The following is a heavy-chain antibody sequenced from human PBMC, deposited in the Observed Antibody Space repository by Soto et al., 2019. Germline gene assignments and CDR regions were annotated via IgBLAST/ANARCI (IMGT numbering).Heavy chain of an antibody. CDR3: AGPGYSSQDY. CDR2: ISGSDDGT. Sequence: EVQLLESGGDLVQPGGSLRLSCAASGFTFSGFALSWVRQAPGKGLEWVSAISGSDDGTDYADSVKGRFTISRDNSKNTLYLQMNSLRAEDTAVYYCAGPGYSSQDYWGQGALVTVSS. J-gene: IGHJ4*02. CDR1: GFTFSGFA. V-gene: IGHV3-23*01. D-gene: IGHD5-18*01.